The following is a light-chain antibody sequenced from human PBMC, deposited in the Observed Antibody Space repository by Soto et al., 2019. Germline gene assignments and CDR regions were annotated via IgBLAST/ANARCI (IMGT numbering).Light chain of an antibody. CDR1: QSVLYSSNNNNY. J-gene: IGKJ4*01. Sequence: DIVMTQSPDSLAVSLGERATINCKSSQSVLYSSNNNNYLAWYQQKPGQAPRLLIYGASSRATGIPDRFSGSGSGTDFTLTISRLEPEDFVVYYCQQYGSSPPLTFGGGTKVDIK. V-gene: IGKV4-1*01. CDR2: GAS. CDR3: QQYGSSPPLT.